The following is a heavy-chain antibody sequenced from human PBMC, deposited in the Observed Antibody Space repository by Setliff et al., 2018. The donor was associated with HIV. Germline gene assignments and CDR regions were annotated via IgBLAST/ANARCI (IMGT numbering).Heavy chain of an antibody. V-gene: IGHV4-39*07. CDR2: ISSSGST. D-gene: IGHD3-22*01. CDR1: GGSMTSSNYY. J-gene: IGHJ4*02. CDR3: ARDPHYFDTSGHYSWFYFDY. Sequence: PSETLSLTCTVSGGSMTSSNYYWGWIRQSPGRGLEWLGSISSSGSTTYHPSLRSRVTVSAATSKNQFSLKLTSVTAADTAVYFCARDPHYFDTSGHYSWFYFDYWGQGTLVTVSS.